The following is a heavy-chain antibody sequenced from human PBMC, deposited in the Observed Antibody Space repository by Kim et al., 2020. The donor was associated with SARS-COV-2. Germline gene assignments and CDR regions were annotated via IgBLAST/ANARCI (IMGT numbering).Heavy chain of an antibody. CDR3: ATDLGSLAGRVVSDDY. V-gene: IGHV1-24*01. J-gene: IGHJ4*02. D-gene: IGHD2-15*01. CDR2: FDPEDGET. Sequence: ASVKVSCKVSGYTLTELSMHWVRQAPGKGLEWMGGFDPEDGETIYAQKFQGRVTMTEDTSTDTAYMELSSLRSEDTAVYYCATDLGSLAGRVVSDDYWGQGTLVTVSS. CDR1: GYTLTELS.